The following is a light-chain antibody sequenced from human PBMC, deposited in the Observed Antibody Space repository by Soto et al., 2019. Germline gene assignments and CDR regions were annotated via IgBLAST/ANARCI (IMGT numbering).Light chain of an antibody. CDR1: QTVSSY. J-gene: IGKJ5*01. CDR2: GAS. V-gene: IGKV3-20*01. CDR3: QQYGTSLIT. Sequence: ENVLTQSPGTLSFSPGERATLSCRASQTVSSYLTWYQQRPGLAPRLLISGASRRATGIPDRFSGSGSGTDFTLTISRLEPEDFALYYCQQYGTSLITFGQGTRLEIK.